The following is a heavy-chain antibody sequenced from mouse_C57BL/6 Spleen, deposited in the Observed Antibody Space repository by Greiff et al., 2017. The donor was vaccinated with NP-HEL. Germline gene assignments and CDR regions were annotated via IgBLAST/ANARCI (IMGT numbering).Heavy chain of an antibody. Sequence: QVHVKQSGAELVKPGASVKLSCKASGYTFTSYWMHWVKQRPGQGLEWIGVIHPNSGSTNYNEKFKSKATLTVDKSSSTAYMQLSSLTSEDSAVYYCAREAYYGSSSYYAMDYWGQGTSVTVSS. CDR2: IHPNSGST. CDR1: GYTFTSYW. CDR3: AREAYYGSSSYYAMDY. V-gene: IGHV1-64*01. J-gene: IGHJ4*01. D-gene: IGHD1-1*01.